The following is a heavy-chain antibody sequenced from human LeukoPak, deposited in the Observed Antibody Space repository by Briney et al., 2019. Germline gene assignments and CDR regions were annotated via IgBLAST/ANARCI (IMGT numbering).Heavy chain of an antibody. J-gene: IGHJ4*02. CDR2: INPNSGGT. CDR3: ARSRTRDYYGSGSYYREGFYFDY. Sequence: GASVKVSCTASGYTFTGYYMHWVRQAPGQGLEWMGWINPNSGGTNYAQTFQGWVTMTRDTSISTAYMELSRLRSDDTAVYYCARSRTRDYYGSGSYYREGFYFDYWGQGTLVTVSS. CDR1: GYTFTGYY. V-gene: IGHV1-2*04. D-gene: IGHD3-10*01.